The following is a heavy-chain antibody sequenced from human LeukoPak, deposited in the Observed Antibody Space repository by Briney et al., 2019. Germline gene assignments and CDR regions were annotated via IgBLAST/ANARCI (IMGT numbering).Heavy chain of an antibody. V-gene: IGHV4-39*07. CDR2: IYYSGST. CDR3: ARDARRVDP. Sequence: SETLSLTCTVSGGSISSSSYYWGWIRQPPGKGLEWIGSIYYSGSTYYNPSPKSRVTISVDTSKNQFSLKLSSVTAADTAVYYCARDARRVDPWGQGTLVTVSS. CDR1: GGSISSSSYY. J-gene: IGHJ5*02.